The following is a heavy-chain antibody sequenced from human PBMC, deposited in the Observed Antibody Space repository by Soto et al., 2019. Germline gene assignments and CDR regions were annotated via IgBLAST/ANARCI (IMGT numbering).Heavy chain of an antibody. D-gene: IGHD2-2*01. J-gene: IGHJ4*02. Sequence: GASVKVSCKASCYTFTSYGISWVRQAPGQGLEWMGWISAYNGNTNYAQKLQGRVTMTTDTSTSTAYMELRSLRSDDTAVYYCARTPIVVVPAAIDYWGQGTLVTVS. CDR2: ISAYNGNT. CDR3: ARTPIVVVPAAIDY. V-gene: IGHV1-18*04. CDR1: CYTFTSYG.